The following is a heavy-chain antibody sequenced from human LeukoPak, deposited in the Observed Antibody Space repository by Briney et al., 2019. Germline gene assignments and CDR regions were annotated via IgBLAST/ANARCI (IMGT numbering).Heavy chain of an antibody. J-gene: IGHJ4*02. V-gene: IGHV3-66*01. CDR2: LYSAGNT. CDR3: ARAVGGTIYFDY. Sequence: PGGSLRLSCAASGFIFSSYAMRWVRQAPGKGREWFSSLYSAGNTYYADSVKGRFTISRDNSKNTLYFQMDSLRAEDTAVYYCARAVGGTIYFDYWGQGTLVTVSS. CDR1: GFIFSSYA. D-gene: IGHD1-26*01.